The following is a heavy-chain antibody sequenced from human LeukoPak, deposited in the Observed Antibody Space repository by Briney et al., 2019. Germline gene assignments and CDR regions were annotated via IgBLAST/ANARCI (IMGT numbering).Heavy chain of an antibody. CDR3: ARDLMGVAATLKIYGGMDV. CDR2: SSAYNGNT. CDR1: GYTFTSYG. D-gene: IGHD2-15*01. J-gene: IGHJ6*02. V-gene: IGHV1-18*01. Sequence: ASVKVSCRASGYTFTSYGISWVRQAPGQGPERMVWSSAYNGNTSYAQKLQGRVSMTTDTSTSTAYQELSSLRPDDTAVYYCARDLMGVAATLKIYGGMDVWGQGTTVTVSS.